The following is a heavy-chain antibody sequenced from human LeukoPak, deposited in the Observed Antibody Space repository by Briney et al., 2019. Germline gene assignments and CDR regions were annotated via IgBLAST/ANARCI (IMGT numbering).Heavy chain of an antibody. J-gene: IGHJ4*02. CDR2: ISGSGGST. CDR1: GFTVGSNT. D-gene: IGHD3-22*01. CDR3: AKEGGDYYDSSGYYYFDY. Sequence: GGSLRLSCAASGFTVGSNTMSWVRQAPGKGLEWVSAISGSGGSTYYADSVKGRFTISRDNSKNTLCLQMNSLRAEDTAVYYCAKEGGDYYDSSGYYYFDYWGQGTLVTVSS. V-gene: IGHV3-23*01.